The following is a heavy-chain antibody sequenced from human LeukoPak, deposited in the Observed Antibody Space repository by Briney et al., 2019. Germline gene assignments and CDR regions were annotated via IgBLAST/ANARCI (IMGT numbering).Heavy chain of an antibody. D-gene: IGHD4-11*01. CDR3: AKGDYRGSYYYYMDV. J-gene: IGHJ6*03. CDR1: GGSISSYY. Sequence: LSLTCTVSGGSISSYYWSWIRQPPGKGLEWVAVIWYDGSNKYYADSVKGRFTISRDNSKNTLYLQMNSPRAEDTAVYYCAKGDYRGSYYYYMDVWGKGTTVTVSS. V-gene: IGHV3-33*06. CDR2: IWYDGSNK.